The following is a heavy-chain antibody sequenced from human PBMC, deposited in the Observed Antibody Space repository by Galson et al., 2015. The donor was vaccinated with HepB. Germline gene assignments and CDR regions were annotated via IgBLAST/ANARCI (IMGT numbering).Heavy chain of an antibody. CDR2: IIPIFGTA. V-gene: IGHV1-69*13. CDR3: ARDRGEGIVGATSPRFDP. D-gene: IGHD1-26*01. CDR1: GYTFTGYY. Sequence: SVKVSCKASGYTFTGYYMHWVRQAPGQGLEWMGGIIPIFGTANYAQKFQGRVTITADESTSTAYMELSSLRSEDTAVYYCARDRGEGIVGATSPRFDPWGQGTLVTVSS. J-gene: IGHJ5*02.